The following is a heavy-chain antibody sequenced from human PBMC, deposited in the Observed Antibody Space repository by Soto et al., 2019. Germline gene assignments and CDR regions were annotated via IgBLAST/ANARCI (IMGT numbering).Heavy chain of an antibody. J-gene: IGHJ3*01. V-gene: IGHV4-31*03. CDR1: GGSVSSGGYY. Sequence: QVQLLESGPGLVKPSQTLSLTCTVSGGSVSSGGYYWGWIRQHPGKGLERIGYIYYRGNTYYNPSLKSRVTISADTSANQFSLRLSSVIAADTALYYCARDGPVGEDGGLSYRAFDVWGQGTMVTVSS. D-gene: IGHD3-10*01. CDR3: ARDGPVGEDGGLSYRAFDV. CDR2: IYYRGNT.